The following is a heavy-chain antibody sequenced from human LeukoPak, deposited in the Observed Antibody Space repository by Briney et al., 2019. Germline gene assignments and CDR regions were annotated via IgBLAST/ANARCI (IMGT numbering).Heavy chain of an antibody. D-gene: IGHD1-14*01. Sequence: PSQTLSLTCTVSGGSISSGGYYWSWIRQHPGKGLEWIGYIYYSGSTYYNPSLKSRVTISVDTSKNQFPLKLSSVTAADTAVYYCARLTRTYYFDYWGQGTLVTVSS. CDR1: GGSISSGGYY. CDR3: ARLTRTYYFDY. V-gene: IGHV4-31*03. J-gene: IGHJ4*02. CDR2: IYYSGST.